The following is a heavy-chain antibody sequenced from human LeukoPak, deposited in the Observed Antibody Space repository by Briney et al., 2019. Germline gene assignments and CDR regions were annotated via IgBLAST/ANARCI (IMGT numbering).Heavy chain of an antibody. V-gene: IGHV4-61*02. CDR3: ARAEVYYYDSSGYSTPPFDY. CDR1: GGSISSGSYY. D-gene: IGHD3-22*01. CDR2: IYTSGST. Sequence: SETLSLTCTVSGGSISSGSYYWSWIRQPAGKGLEWIGRIYTSGSTNYNPSLKSRVTISVDTSKNQFSLKLGSVTAADTAVYYCARAEVYYYDSSGYSTPPFDYWGQGTLVTVSS. J-gene: IGHJ4*02.